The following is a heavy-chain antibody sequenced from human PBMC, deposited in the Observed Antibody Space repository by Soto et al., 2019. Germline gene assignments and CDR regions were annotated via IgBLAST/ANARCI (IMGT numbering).Heavy chain of an antibody. D-gene: IGHD6-13*01. CDR2: IYYSGST. Sequence: PSETLSLTCTVSGGSISSGCYYWSWIRQHPGKGLELIGDIYYSGSTYDNPSLKSRGNISVDTSKNQFSLKRSSGTAADPALYYCASSFGVAAAGPSHSRGQANLAPASS. V-gene: IGHV4-31*03. J-gene: IGHJ4*02. CDR1: GGSISSGCYY. CDR3: ASSFGVAAAGPSHS.